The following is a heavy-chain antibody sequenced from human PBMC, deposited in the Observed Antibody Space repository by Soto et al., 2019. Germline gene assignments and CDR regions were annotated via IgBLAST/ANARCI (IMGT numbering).Heavy chain of an antibody. CDR3: ARVKGDGYNYGIFWS. Sequence: QVQLQESGPGLVKPSQTLSLTCTVSGVSVSSGGYYWNWIRQPPGKGLEWIGYIRDSATTYFSPSLKTRFTISVYPSKYQFTLKVKSVTAADTAIYYCARVKGDGYNYGIFWSWGQGTLVTVSS. CDR1: GVSVSSGGYY. CDR2: IRDSATT. D-gene: IGHD5-12*01. J-gene: IGHJ5*02. V-gene: IGHV4-31*03.